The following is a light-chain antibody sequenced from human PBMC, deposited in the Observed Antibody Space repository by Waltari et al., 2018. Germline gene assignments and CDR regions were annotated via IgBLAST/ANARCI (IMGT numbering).Light chain of an antibody. J-gene: IGKJ1*01. CDR1: QSISSW. V-gene: IGKV1-5*03. CDR3: QQYNGYWT. Sequence: ITCRASQSISSWLACYQQKPGTAAKLLIYKASTLESGVPSRFSGSGSWTEFTLTINSLQPYDFATYYCQQYNGYWTFGQGTKVEIK. CDR2: KAS.